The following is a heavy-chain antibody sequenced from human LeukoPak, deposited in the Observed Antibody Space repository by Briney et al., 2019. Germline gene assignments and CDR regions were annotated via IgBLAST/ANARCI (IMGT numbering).Heavy chain of an antibody. CDR3: ARGGGPCSNGECPPWFDP. V-gene: IGHV4-30-4*01. J-gene: IGHJ5*02. Sequence: PSETLSLTCTVSGGSISSGDYYWSWIRQPPGKGLEWIGYIYYSGSTYYNPSLKSRVTISVDTSKKQFSLKLNSVTAADTAVYYCARGGGPCSNGECPPWFDPWGQGILVTVSS. CDR1: GGSISSGDYY. CDR2: IYYSGST. D-gene: IGHD2-8*01.